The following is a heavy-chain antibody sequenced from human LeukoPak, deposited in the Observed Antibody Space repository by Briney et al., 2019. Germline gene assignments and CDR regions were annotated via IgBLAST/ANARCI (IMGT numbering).Heavy chain of an antibody. CDR2: ISYDGSNK. CDR1: GFTFSSYG. V-gene: IGHV3-30*03. J-gene: IGHJ3*02. Sequence: GGSLRLSCAASGFTFSSYGLHWVRQAPGKGLEWVAVISYDGSNKYYVDSVKGRFTISRDNSKNTLYLQMNSLRAEDTAVYYCAWYHDSSGLDAFDIWGQGTMVTVSS. D-gene: IGHD3-22*01. CDR3: AWYHDSSGLDAFDI.